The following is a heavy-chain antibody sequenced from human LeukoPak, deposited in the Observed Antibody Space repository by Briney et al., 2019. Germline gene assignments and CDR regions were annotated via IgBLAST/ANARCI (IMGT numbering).Heavy chain of an antibody. CDR1: GYTFTSYG. J-gene: IGHJ4*02. CDR3: ARRELGDY. Sequence: GASVKVSCKASGYTFTSYGISWVRQAPGQGLEWMGWISAYNGNTNYAQKFQGRVTITADKSTSTAYMELSSLRSEDTAVYYCARRELGDYWGQGTLVTVSS. D-gene: IGHD1-7*01. V-gene: IGHV1-18*01. CDR2: ISAYNGNT.